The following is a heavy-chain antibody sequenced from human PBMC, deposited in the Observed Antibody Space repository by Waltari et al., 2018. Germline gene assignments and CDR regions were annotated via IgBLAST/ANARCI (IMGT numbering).Heavy chain of an antibody. CDR1: GGPISRGGYY. CDR2: IYYSGST. CDR3: ARENGSGTGLYYYYMDV. Sequence: QVQLQASGQGLVKPSQTLSFTCTVSGGPISRGGYYWSWLRRPQGNGLEWIGYIYYSGSTYYNPSLKSRVTISVDTSKNQFSLKLSSVTAADTAVYYCARENGSGTGLYYYYMDVWGKGTTVTVSS. J-gene: IGHJ6*03. V-gene: IGHV4-31*03. D-gene: IGHD3-10*01.